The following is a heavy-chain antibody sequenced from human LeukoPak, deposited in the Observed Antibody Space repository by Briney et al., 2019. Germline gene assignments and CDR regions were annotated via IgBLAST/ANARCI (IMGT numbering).Heavy chain of an antibody. CDR1: GFTFSSYE. J-gene: IGHJ6*03. V-gene: IGHV3-48*03. CDR3: AREAYYDFWAGGYYYYYMDV. D-gene: IGHD3-3*01. Sequence: GGSLRLSCAASGFTFSSYEMNWVRQAPGKGLEWVSYISSSGSTIYYADSVKGRFTISRDNAKNSLYLQVNSLRAEDTADYYCAREAYYDFWAGGYYYYYMDVWDKGTTVTVSS. CDR2: ISSSGSTI.